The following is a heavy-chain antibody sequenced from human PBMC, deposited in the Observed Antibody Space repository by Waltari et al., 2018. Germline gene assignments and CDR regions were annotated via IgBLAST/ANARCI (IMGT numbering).Heavy chain of an antibody. Sequence: QVQLLQWGAGLLKPSETLSLTCAVYGGSFSGYYWSWIRQPPGKGLEWIGEINHSGSTNYNPSLKSRVTISVDTSKNQFSLKLSSVTAADTAVYYCARRVAAAGRRGYFDLWGRGTLVTVSS. J-gene: IGHJ2*01. D-gene: IGHD6-13*01. CDR3: ARRVAAAGRRGYFDL. CDR1: GGSFSGYY. V-gene: IGHV4-34*01. CDR2: INHSGST.